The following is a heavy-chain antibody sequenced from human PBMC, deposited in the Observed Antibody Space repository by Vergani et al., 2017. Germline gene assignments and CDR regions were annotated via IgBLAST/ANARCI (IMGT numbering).Heavy chain of an antibody. CDR1: GYTFSNYY. CDR2: SNPSGGHT. J-gene: IGHJ4*02. D-gene: IGHD3-9*01. Sequence: QVQVVQSGAEVKKSGASVKVSCKTSGYTFSNYYMHWVRQAPGQGLEWMGISNPSGGHTNYVQKFKGRVTMTRDTSTSTVYMELSSLRSEDTAMHYCARGDYGILTDFRFWGQGTLVTVSA. V-gene: IGHV1-46*03. CDR3: ARGDYGILTDFRF.